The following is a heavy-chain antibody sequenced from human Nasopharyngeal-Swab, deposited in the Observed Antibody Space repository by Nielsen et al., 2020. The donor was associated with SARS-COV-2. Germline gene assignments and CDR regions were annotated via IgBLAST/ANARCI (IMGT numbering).Heavy chain of an antibody. CDR2: IIPIFGTA. CDR1: GYTFTSYA. J-gene: IGHJ6*03. D-gene: IGHD2-2*01. CDR3: ARDHMYCSSTSCQPNEDYYMDV. V-gene: IGHV1-69*13. Sequence: SVKVSCKASGYTFTSYAISWVRQAPGQGLEWMGGIIPIFGTANYAQKFQGRVTLTADESTSTAYMELSSLRSEDTAVYYCARDHMYCSSTSCQPNEDYYMDVWGKGTTVTVSS.